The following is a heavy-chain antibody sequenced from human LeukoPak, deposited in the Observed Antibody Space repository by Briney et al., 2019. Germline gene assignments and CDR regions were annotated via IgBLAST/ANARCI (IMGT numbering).Heavy chain of an antibody. CDR2: IRYDGSNK. CDR1: GFTFSSYG. CDR3: AKSRPFVGDYYYYYGMDV. Sequence: GGSLRLSCAASGFTFSSYGMHWVRQAPGKGLEWVAFIRYDGSNKYYADSVRGRFTISRDNSKNTLYLQMNSLRAEDTAVYYCAKSRPFVGDYYYYYGMDVWGQGTTVTVSS. V-gene: IGHV3-30*02. J-gene: IGHJ6*02. D-gene: IGHD2-21*01.